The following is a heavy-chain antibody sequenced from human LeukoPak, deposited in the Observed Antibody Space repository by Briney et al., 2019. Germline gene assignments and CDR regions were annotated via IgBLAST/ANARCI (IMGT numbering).Heavy chain of an antibody. D-gene: IGHD2/OR15-2a*01. CDR1: GFTFSSYG. CDR3: ARVSSSSMDV. Sequence: PGGSLRLSCGASGFTFSSYGMHWVRQGPGKGLEWVAFIRHDGSKKYHADSVKGRFTISRDNSKNTLYLQMNSLRAEDTAVYYCARVSSSSMDVWGKGTTVTVSS. V-gene: IGHV3-30*02. J-gene: IGHJ6*04. CDR2: IRHDGSKK.